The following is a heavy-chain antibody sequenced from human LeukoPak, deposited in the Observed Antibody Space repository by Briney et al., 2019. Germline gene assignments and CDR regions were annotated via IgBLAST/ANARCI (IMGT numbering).Heavy chain of an antibody. CDR1: GGTFSSYA. D-gene: IGHD2/OR15-2a*01. CDR3: ATPFDAVDY. Sequence: SVKVSCKASGGTFSSYAISWVRQAPGQGLEWMGGIIPIFGTAIYAQKFQGRVTMTEDTSTDTAYMELSSLRSEDTAVYYCATPFDAVDYWGQGTLVTVSS. CDR2: IIPIFGTA. J-gene: IGHJ4*02. V-gene: IGHV1-69*06.